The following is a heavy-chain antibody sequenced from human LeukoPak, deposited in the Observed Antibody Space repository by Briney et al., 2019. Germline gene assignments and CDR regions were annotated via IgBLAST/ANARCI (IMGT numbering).Heavy chain of an antibody. Sequence: SETLSLTCAVYGGSFSGYYWSWIRQPPGKGLEWIGEINHSGSTNYNPSLKSRVTISVDTSKNQFSLKLSSVTAADTAVYYCARQHSYYYYYYMDVWGKGTTVTVSS. V-gene: IGHV4-34*01. CDR1: GGSFSGYY. J-gene: IGHJ6*03. CDR3: ARQHSYYYYYYMDV. D-gene: IGHD3-3*02. CDR2: INHSGST.